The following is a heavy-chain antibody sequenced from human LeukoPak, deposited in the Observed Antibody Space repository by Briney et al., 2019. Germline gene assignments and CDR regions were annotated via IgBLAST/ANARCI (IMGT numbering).Heavy chain of an antibody. V-gene: IGHV3-74*01. CDR2: TNPDGSST. CDR3: ARDSADISV. Sequence: PGGSLRLSCAASGFTFSTYWMHWVRQGPGKGLVWVSRTNPDGSSTSYADSVKGRFTISKDNAKNTVYLQVNSLRAEDTAVYYCARDSADISVWGKGTTVTVSS. D-gene: IGHD5-12*01. J-gene: IGHJ6*04. CDR1: GFTFSTYW.